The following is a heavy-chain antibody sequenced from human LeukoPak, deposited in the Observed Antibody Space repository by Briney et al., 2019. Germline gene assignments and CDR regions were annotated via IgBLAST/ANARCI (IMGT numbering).Heavy chain of an antibody. Sequence: GGSLRLSCAASGFTVSSNYMSWVRQAPGKGLEWVSVIYSGGSTYYADSVKGRFTISRDNSKNTLYLQMNSLRAEDTAVYYCASGAAAGPNYYYYMDVWGKGTTVTISS. J-gene: IGHJ6*03. V-gene: IGHV3-66*01. CDR1: GFTVSSNY. D-gene: IGHD6-13*01. CDR3: ASGAAAGPNYYYYMDV. CDR2: IYSGGST.